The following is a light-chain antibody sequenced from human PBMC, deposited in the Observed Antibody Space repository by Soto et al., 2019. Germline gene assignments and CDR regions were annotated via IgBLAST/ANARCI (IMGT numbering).Light chain of an antibody. CDR3: QQYGSSRRT. CDR2: GAS. CDR1: QSVSSSY. Sequence: VMKQAPATLSVSPGERATLSCRASQSVSSSYLAWYQQKPGQAPRLLIYGASSRATGIPDRFSGSGSGTDFTLTISRLEPEDFAVYYCQQYGSSRRTFGQGTKVDIK. V-gene: IGKV3-20*01. J-gene: IGKJ1*01.